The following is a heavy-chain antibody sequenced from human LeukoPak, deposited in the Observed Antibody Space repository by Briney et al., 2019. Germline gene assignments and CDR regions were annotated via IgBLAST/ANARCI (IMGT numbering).Heavy chain of an antibody. Sequence: SETLSLTCAVYGGSFSGYYWSWIRQPPGKGLEWIGEINHSGSTNYNPSLKSRVTISVDTSKSQFSLKLSSVTAADTAVYYCATFKNTGTNHAAAGTGGFDYWGQGTLVTVSS. CDR2: INHSGST. CDR3: ATFKNTGTNHAAAGTGGFDY. V-gene: IGHV4-34*01. CDR1: GGSFSGYY. D-gene: IGHD6-13*01. J-gene: IGHJ4*02.